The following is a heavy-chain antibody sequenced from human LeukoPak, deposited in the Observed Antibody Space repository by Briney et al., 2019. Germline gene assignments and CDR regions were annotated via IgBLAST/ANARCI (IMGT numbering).Heavy chain of an antibody. CDR2: IYWDDDK. J-gene: IGHJ5*02. D-gene: IGHD3-10*01. Sequence: SGPTLVKPTQTLTLTCTFSGFSLSTSGVGVGWIRQPPGKALEWLALIYWDDDKRYSPSLKSRLTITKDTSKNQVVLTMTSMDPVDTATYYCAHRRALLWFGDPMWFDPWGQGTLVTVSS. CDR3: AHRRALLWFGDPMWFDP. V-gene: IGHV2-5*02. CDR1: GFSLSTSGVG.